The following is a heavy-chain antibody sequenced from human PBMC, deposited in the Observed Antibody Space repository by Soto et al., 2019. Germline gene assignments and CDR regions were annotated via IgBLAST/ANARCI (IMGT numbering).Heavy chain of an antibody. Sequence: GGSLRLSCAASGFTFSSYAMHWVRQAPGKGLEWVAVISYDGSNKYYADSVKGRFTISRDNSKNTLYLQMNSLRAEDTAVYYYARVVREWSPEGKEDVDYWGQGTLVTVSS. D-gene: IGHD2-8*01. CDR3: ARVVREWSPEGKEDVDY. CDR1: GFTFSSYA. J-gene: IGHJ4*02. CDR2: ISYDGSNK. V-gene: IGHV3-30-3*01.